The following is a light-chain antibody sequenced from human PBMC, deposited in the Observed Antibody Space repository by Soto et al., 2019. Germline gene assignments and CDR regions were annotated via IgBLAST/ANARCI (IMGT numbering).Light chain of an antibody. CDR3: QAWDSSTNV. V-gene: IGLV3-1*01. CDR1: KLGDKY. CDR2: QDS. Sequence: SYELTQPPSVSVSPGQTASITCSGDKLGDKYACWYQQKPGQSPVLVIYQDSKRPSGIPERFSGSNSGNTATLTISGTQAMDEADYYCQAWDSSTNVFGPGTTLTVL. J-gene: IGLJ1*01.